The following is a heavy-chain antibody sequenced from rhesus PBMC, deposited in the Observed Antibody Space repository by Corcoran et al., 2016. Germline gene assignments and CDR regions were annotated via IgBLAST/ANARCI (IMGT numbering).Heavy chain of an antibody. D-gene: IGHD1-14*01. CDR2: IYGGNGST. Sequence: QVQLQESGPGVVKPSETLSLTCAVSGGSISGYYLWSWIRQPPGKGLEWIGYIYGGNGSTNHNPSLKSRVISSIDTSKNQFSLKLSSVTAADTAVYYCARVIAGTIYPDYWGQGVLVTVSS. J-gene: IGHJ4*01. CDR3: ARVIAGTIYPDY. CDR1: GGSISGYYL. V-gene: IGHV4S7*01.